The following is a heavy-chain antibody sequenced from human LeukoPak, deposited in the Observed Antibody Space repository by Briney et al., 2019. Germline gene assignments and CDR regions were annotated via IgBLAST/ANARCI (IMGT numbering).Heavy chain of an antibody. D-gene: IGHD3-16*01. V-gene: IGHV4-4*09. J-gene: IGHJ5*02. CDR1: NGSLLGYI. CDR3: ARHAVYERRLDP. Sequence: PSETLSLICSVSNGSLLGYICSSIRQPPRHRLDLIGYIYATGSTLYNPSLKSRVTISVDASENQVSLTLRSVTAADTATYFCARHAVYERRLDPWGQGALVTVYS. CDR2: IYATGST.